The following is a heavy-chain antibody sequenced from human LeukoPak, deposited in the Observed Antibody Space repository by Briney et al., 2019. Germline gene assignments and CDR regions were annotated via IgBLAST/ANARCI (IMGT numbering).Heavy chain of an antibody. J-gene: IGHJ4*02. Sequence: GESLKISCKGSGYSFTSYWIGWVRQMPGKGLEWMGIIYPGDSDTRYSPSFQGQVTISADKSISTAYLQWSSLKASDTAMYYCARGGDFYDGEGLAPPGQYYFDYWGQGTLVTVSS. CDR3: ARGGDFYDGEGLAPPGQYYFDY. CDR1: GYSFTSYW. D-gene: IGHD2/OR15-2a*01. V-gene: IGHV5-51*01. CDR2: IYPGDSDT.